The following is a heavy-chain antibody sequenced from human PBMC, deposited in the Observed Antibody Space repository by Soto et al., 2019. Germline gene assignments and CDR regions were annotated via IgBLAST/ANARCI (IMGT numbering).Heavy chain of an antibody. D-gene: IGHD6-13*01. CDR2: ISGSGGST. CDR1: GFTFSSYA. J-gene: IGHJ6*02. V-gene: IGHV3-23*01. Sequence: ESGGGLVQPGGSLRLSCAASGFTFSSYAMSWVRQAPGKGLEWVSAISGSGGSTYYADSVKGRFTISRDNSKNTLYLQMNSLRAEDTAVYYCAKRKYSSSWYDYYYGMDVWGQGTTVTVSS. CDR3: AKRKYSSSWYDYYYGMDV.